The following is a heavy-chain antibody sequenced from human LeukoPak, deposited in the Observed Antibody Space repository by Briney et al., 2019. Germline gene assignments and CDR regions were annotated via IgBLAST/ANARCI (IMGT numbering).Heavy chain of an antibody. D-gene: IGHD3-3*01. Sequence: PGRSLRLSCATSGFTFSNYTMHWVRRAPGKGLEWVAILSYDGSNKYYADSVKGRFTISRDNSKNTLYLQMNSLRAEDTAVYFCARDLGGDFWSGYPPAYWGQGTLVTVSS. V-gene: IGHV3-30-3*01. J-gene: IGHJ4*02. CDR3: ARDLGGDFWSGYPPAY. CDR2: LSYDGSNK. CDR1: GFTFSNYT.